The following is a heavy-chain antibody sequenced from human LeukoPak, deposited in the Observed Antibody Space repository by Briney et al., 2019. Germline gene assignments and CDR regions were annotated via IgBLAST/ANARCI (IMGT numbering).Heavy chain of an antibody. CDR3: ARGPNSNWSGLDF. D-gene: IGHD6-6*01. J-gene: IGHJ4*02. CDR2: ISPTGSTT. Sequence: GGPLRLSCTASGFSFSGHWMHWARQLPGKGLVWVSRISPTGSTTSYADSVKGRFTVSRDNAKNTLYLQVNNLRAEDTAVYYCARGPNSNWSGLDFWGQGTLLTVSS. CDR1: GFSFSGHW. V-gene: IGHV3-74*01.